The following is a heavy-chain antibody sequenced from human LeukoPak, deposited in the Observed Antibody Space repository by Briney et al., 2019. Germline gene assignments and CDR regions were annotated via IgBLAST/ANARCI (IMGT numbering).Heavy chain of an antibody. Sequence: SETLSLTCAVSGGSISSSNWWSWVRQPPGKGLEWIREIYHSGSTNYNPSLKGRVTISVDKSKNQFSLKLSSVTAADTAVYYCARGLTMVRGVRPFDYWGQGTLVTVSS. CDR1: GGSISSSNW. CDR2: IYHSGST. J-gene: IGHJ4*02. CDR3: ARGLTMVRGVRPFDY. D-gene: IGHD3-10*01. V-gene: IGHV4-4*02.